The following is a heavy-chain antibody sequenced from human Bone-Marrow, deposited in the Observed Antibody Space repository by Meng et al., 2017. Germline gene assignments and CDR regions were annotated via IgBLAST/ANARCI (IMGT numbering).Heavy chain of an antibody. V-gene: IGHV4-4*07. Sequence: GQPQGPGAVLVKPSEPPPPTRLASGGPTSSYHWSWLRQPAGKGLAWIGRIYTSGSPHYNPSLKSRVTMSVDTSKNQFSLKLSSVTAADTAVYYCARDWGIAVAGFRRGPPWFDPWGQGTLVTVSS. J-gene: IGHJ5*02. CDR1: GGPTSSYH. D-gene: IGHD6-19*01. CDR3: ARDWGIAVAGFRRGPPWFDP. CDR2: IYTSGSP.